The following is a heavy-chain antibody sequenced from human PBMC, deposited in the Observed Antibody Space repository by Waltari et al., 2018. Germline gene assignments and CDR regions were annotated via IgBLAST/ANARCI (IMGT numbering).Heavy chain of an antibody. V-gene: IGHV1-69*08. CDR2: IIPSFGTA. Sequence: QVQLVQSGAEVKKPGSSVKVSCKASGGTFSSYAISWVRQAPGQGLEWMGRIIPSFGTANYAQKFKGRVTITADKSTSTAYMELSSLRSEDTAVYYCARMRYCSGGSCLKGMDVWGQGTTVTVSS. D-gene: IGHD2-15*01. CDR1: GGTFSSYA. J-gene: IGHJ6*02. CDR3: ARMRYCSGGSCLKGMDV.